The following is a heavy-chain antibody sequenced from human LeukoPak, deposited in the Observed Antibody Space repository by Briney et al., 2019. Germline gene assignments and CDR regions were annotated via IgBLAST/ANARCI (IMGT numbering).Heavy chain of an antibody. Sequence: GESLKISCKGSGYSFTSYWIGWVRQMPGKGLEWMGIIYPGDSDTRYSTSFQGQVTISADKSISTAYLQWSSLKASGTAMYYCARLYCSGGSCSLYFDYWGQGTLVTVSS. CDR1: GYSFTSYW. J-gene: IGHJ4*02. CDR2: IYPGDSDT. V-gene: IGHV5-51*01. D-gene: IGHD2-15*01. CDR3: ARLYCSGGSCSLYFDY.